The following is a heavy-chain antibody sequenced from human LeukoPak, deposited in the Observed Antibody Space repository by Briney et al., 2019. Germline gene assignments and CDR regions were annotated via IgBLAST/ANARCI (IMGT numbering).Heavy chain of an antibody. CDR2: ISGTNDNT. Sequence: GGPLRLSCAASGFTFSSYAMSWVRQAPGKGLEWVSSISGTNDNTYYADSVKDRFTISRDNSKNTLSLQMNSLRAEDTAVYYCAKGRGTTVTSAANYWGQGTLVTVSS. CDR1: GFTFSSYA. CDR3: AKGRGTTVTSAANY. J-gene: IGHJ4*02. V-gene: IGHV3-23*01. D-gene: IGHD4-17*01.